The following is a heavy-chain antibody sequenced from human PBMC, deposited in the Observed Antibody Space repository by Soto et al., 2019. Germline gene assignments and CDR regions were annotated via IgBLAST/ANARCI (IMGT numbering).Heavy chain of an antibody. CDR1: GFTFSSYW. CDR3: ARDLPKADSSSWYPQHYYYGIDV. Sequence: EVQLVESGGGLVQPGGSLRLSCAASGFTFSSYWMSWVRQAPGKGLEWVANIKQDGSEKYYVDSVKGRFTISRDNAKNSLYLQMNSLRAEDTAVYYCARDLPKADSSSWYPQHYYYGIDVWGQGTTVTVSS. J-gene: IGHJ6*02. D-gene: IGHD6-13*01. V-gene: IGHV3-7*01. CDR2: IKQDGSEK.